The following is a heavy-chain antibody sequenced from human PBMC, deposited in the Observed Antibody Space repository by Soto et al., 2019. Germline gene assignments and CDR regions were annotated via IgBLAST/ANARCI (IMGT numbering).Heavy chain of an antibody. Sequence: LRLSCAASGFTFDDYAMHWVRQAPGKGLEWVSLISWDGDSTYYADSVKGRFTISRDNNKNFLYLQMTSLRPADAALYYCAKDSQGVEAAGTGYYFDHWGQGTPVTVSS. CDR1: GFTFDDYA. D-gene: IGHD6-13*01. CDR3: AKDSQGVEAAGTGYYFDH. V-gene: IGHV3-43D*04. J-gene: IGHJ4*02. CDR2: ISWDGDST.